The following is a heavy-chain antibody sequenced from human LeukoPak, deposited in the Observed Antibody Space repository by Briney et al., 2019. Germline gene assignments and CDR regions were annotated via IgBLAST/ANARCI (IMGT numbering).Heavy chain of an antibody. CDR1: GFTFSKYA. CDR2: IGSNGGST. J-gene: IGHJ4*02. CDR3: ARGSAYYYESSGIDF. Sequence: GGSLRLSCLASGFTFSKYAMHWVRQAPGKGLEYVSGIGSNGGSTYYADSVKGRFTISRDNAKNSLYLQMSSLRAEDTAVYYCARGSAYYYESSGIDFWGQGTLVTVSS. V-gene: IGHV3-64*04. D-gene: IGHD3-22*01.